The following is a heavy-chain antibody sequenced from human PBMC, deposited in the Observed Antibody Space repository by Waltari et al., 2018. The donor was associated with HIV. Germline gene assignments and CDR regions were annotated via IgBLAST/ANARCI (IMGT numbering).Heavy chain of an antibody. Sequence: LVESGGDLVQSGTSLRLSCGASRFSFSDYDMFWIRKAPGKGLEWVAVISNDGNDKKYVDSVKGRFNVSRDNVKNTLYLYMSRLRPEDTAVYYCVRETSGRDAFDIWGLGTQVIVSS. CDR1: RFSFSDYD. D-gene: IGHD2-15*01. J-gene: IGHJ3*02. V-gene: IGHV3-30*15. CDR2: ISNDGNDK. CDR3: VRETSGRDAFDI.